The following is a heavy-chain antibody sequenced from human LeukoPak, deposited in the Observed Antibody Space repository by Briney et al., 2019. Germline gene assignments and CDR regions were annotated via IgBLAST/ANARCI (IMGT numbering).Heavy chain of an antibody. D-gene: IGHD1-14*01. Sequence: GGSLRLSCAASGFTFSSYAVSWVRQAPGEGLEWVSAIRRSGGSTYYAASVKGRFTISRDNSTNTLYLQMNSLRAEDTAVDYCAKDGGSDIPYYFDYWGQGTLVTVSS. J-gene: IGHJ4*02. CDR1: GFTFSSYA. V-gene: IGHV3-23*01. CDR2: IRRSGGST. CDR3: AKDGGSDIPYYFDY.